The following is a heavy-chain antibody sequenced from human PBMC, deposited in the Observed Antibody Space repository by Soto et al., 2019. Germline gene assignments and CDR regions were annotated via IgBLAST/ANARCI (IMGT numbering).Heavy chain of an antibody. V-gene: IGHV4-39*01. Sequence: PSETLSLTCTVSGGSISSSSYYWGWIRQPPGKGLEWIGSIYYSGSTYYNPSLKSRVTISVDTSKNQFSLKLSSVTAADTAVYYCARHYGSGWYRGYYFAYWGQGTLVTVSS. J-gene: IGHJ4*02. CDR3: ARHYGSGWYRGYYFAY. D-gene: IGHD6-19*01. CDR2: IYYSGST. CDR1: GGSISSSSYY.